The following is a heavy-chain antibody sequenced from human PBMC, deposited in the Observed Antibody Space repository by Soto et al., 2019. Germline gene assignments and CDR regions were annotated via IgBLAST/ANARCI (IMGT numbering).Heavy chain of an antibody. CDR2: INHSGST. CDR3: ASIRA. V-gene: IGHV4-34*01. J-gene: IGHJ5*02. D-gene: IGHD3-10*01. CDR1: GGSFSGYY. Sequence: PSETLSLTCAVYGGSFSGYYWSWIRQPPGKGLEWIGEINHSGSTNYNPPLKSRVTISVDTSKNQFSLKLSSVTAADTAVYYCASIRAWGQGTLVTVSS.